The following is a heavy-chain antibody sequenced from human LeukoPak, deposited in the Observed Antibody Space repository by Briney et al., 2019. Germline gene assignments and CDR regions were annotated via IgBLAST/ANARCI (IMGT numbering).Heavy chain of an antibody. V-gene: IGHV4-61*03. CDR3: ARSQNYYGSGDY. J-gene: IGHJ4*02. D-gene: IGHD3-10*01. CDR1: GDSVSNGNYY. Sequence: PSETLSLTCTVSGDSVSNGNYYWSWLRQPPGKALEWIGYIYYTGKTYYNPSLEGRVTILVDTSRNHFCVKLSSVTAADTAVYYCARSQNYYGSGDYWSQGTLVTVSS. CDR2: IYYTGKT.